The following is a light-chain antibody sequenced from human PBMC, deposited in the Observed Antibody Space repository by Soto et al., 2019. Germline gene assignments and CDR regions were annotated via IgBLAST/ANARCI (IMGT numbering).Light chain of an antibody. CDR3: QQYETFSGT. CDR2: DAS. CDR1: QSISSW. V-gene: IGKV1-5*01. J-gene: IGKJ1*01. Sequence: DIQLTQSPSFLSASVGDRVTITCRASQSISSWLAWYQQKPGKAPKLLIYDASALPRGVPSRFSGSGSGTKFTLTIASLQPDDFATYYCQQYETFSGTFGPGTKVDIK.